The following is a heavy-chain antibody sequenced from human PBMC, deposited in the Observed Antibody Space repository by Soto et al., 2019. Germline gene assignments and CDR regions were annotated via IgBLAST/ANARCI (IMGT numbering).Heavy chain of an antibody. CDR3: ARSNWFDP. J-gene: IGHJ5*02. CDR2: IDSDGSST. CDR1: GFTFSSYA. V-gene: IGHV3-74*01. Sequence: PGGSLRLSCAASGFTFSSYAMSWVRQAPGKGLEWVSRIDSDGSSTSYADSVKGRFTISRDNAKNTLYLQMNSLRAEDTAVYYCARSNWFDPWGQGTLVTVSS.